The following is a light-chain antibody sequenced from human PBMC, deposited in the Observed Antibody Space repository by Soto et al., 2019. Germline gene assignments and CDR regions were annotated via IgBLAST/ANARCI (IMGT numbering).Light chain of an antibody. CDR2: GAS. J-gene: IGKJ2*01. CDR1: QSVSSSY. V-gene: IGKV3-20*01. CDR3: QQYGSSPQT. Sequence: EIVLTQSPGTLSLSPGERATLSCRASQSVSSSYLAWYQQKPGQAPRLLIYGASSSATGIPDRFSGSGSGTDFTLTISRLEPADFAVYYCQQYGSSPQTFGQGTKLEIK.